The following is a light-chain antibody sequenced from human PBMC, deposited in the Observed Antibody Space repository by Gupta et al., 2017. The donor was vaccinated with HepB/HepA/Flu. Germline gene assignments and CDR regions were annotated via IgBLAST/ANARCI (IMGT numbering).Light chain of an antibody. CDR3: QSADSSAWV. Sequence: SYELTQPPSVSVSPGQTARITCSGDPLSKKYAYWYQQKPGQAPVKVIYKDSVRPSGIPERFSGSHSGTTVTLTISTVQAEDEADYYCQSADSSAWVFGGGTKVTVL. CDR2: KDS. J-gene: IGLJ3*02. CDR1: PLSKKY. V-gene: IGLV3-25*03.